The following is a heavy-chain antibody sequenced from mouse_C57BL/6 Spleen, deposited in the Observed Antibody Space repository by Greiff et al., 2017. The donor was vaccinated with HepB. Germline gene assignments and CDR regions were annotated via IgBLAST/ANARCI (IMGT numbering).Heavy chain of an antibody. Sequence: QVQLQQSGAELVKPGASVKMSCKASGYTFTTYPIEWMKQNHGKSLEWIGNFHPYNDDTKYNEKFKGKATLTVEKSSSTVYLELSRLTSDDSAVYYCARRSPYYSKGLHWYFDVWGTGTTVTVSP. D-gene: IGHD2-5*01. V-gene: IGHV1-47*01. CDR3: ARRSPYYSKGLHWYFDV. CDR2: FHPYNDDT. CDR1: GYTFTTYP. J-gene: IGHJ1*03.